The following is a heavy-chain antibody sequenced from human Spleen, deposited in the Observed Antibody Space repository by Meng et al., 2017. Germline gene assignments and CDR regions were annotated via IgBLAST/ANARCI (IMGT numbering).Heavy chain of an antibody. J-gene: IGHJ4*02. CDR3: ARDSSGYNYFDY. Sequence: GESLKISCAASEFTFSTYWMNWVRQAPGKGLEWVANINQDGSEKYYVDSVKGRFTISRDNAENTLYLQMNSLRAEDTAVYYCARDSSGYNYFDYWGQGTLVTVSS. CDR1: EFTFSTYW. V-gene: IGHV3-7*01. CDR2: INQDGSEK. D-gene: IGHD3-22*01.